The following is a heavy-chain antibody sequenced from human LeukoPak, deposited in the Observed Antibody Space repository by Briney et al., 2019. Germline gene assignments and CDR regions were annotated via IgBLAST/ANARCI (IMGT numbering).Heavy chain of an antibody. CDR2: IYYSGST. Sequence: SSETLSLTCTVSGGSISIYYWSWIRQPPGKGLEWIGYIYYSGSTNYNPSLKSRVTISVDTSKNQFSLKLSSVTAADTAVYYCAAAYYGDLDRGFDYWGQGTLVTVSS. CDR3: AAAYYGDLDRGFDY. CDR1: GGSISIYY. D-gene: IGHD4-17*01. J-gene: IGHJ4*02. V-gene: IGHV4-59*01.